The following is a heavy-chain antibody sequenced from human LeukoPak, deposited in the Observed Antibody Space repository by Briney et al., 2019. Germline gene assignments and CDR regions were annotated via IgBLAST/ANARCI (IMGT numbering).Heavy chain of an antibody. CDR3: ARGLYSSGFHYCGMDV. V-gene: IGHV3-21*01. Sequence: PGGSLRLSCAASGFTFSSYDMNWVRQAPGKGLEWVSSISSSSSYIYYADSVKGRFTISRDNAKSSLYLQMNSLRAEDTAVYYCARGLYSSGFHYCGMDVWGQGTTVTVSS. CDR1: GFTFSSYD. D-gene: IGHD6-19*01. CDR2: ISSSSSYI. J-gene: IGHJ6*02.